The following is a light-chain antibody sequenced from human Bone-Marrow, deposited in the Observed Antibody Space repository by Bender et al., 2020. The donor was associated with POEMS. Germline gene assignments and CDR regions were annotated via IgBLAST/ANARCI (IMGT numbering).Light chain of an antibody. CDR1: SSDVGGYNF. V-gene: IGLV2-14*03. CDR3: GSFSSASSASS. CDR2: NVS. Sequence: QSVLAQPASVSGSPGQSITISCTGTSSDVGGYNFVSWYQQHPGRAPKLLIHNVSNRPSGISSRFSGSKSGNTASLTISGLQAEDAATYYCGSFSSASSASSFGTGTTVTVL. J-gene: IGLJ1*01.